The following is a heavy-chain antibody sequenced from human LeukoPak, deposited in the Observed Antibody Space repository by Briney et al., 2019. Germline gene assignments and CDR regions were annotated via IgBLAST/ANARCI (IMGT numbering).Heavy chain of an antibody. Sequence: GGSLRLSCAASGFTFSSYAMSWVRLAPGKGLEWVSAISGSGGSTYYADSVKGRFTISRDNSKNTLYLQMNSLRAEDTAVYFCAKSHSSSWYRPPFGYWGQGTLVTVSS. J-gene: IGHJ4*02. CDR2: ISGSGGST. V-gene: IGHV3-23*01. D-gene: IGHD6-13*01. CDR1: GFTFSSYA. CDR3: AKSHSSSWYRPPFGY.